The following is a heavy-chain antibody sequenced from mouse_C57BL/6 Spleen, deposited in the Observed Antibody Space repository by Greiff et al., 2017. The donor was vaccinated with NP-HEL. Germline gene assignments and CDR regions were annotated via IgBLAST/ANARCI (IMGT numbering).Heavy chain of an antibody. CDR3: ARGKLGRSEGDYFDY. Sequence: QVQLQQPGAELVKPGASVKLSCKASGYTFTSYWMHWVKQRPGQGLEWIGMIHPNSGSTNYNEKFKSKATLTVDKSSSTAYMQLSSLTSEDSAVYYCARGKLGRSEGDYFDYWGQGTTLTVSS. D-gene: IGHD4-1*01. V-gene: IGHV1-64*01. CDR2: IHPNSGST. J-gene: IGHJ2*01. CDR1: GYTFTSYW.